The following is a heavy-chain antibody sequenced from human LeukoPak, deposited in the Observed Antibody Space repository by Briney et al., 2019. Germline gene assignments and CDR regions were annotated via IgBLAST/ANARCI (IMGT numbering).Heavy chain of an antibody. CDR1: GFTFSSYS. V-gene: IGHV3-48*01. CDR3: AKGLDSSGYYGYFDY. J-gene: IGHJ4*02. D-gene: IGHD3-22*01. Sequence: QSGGSLRLSCAASGFTFSSYSMNWVRQAPGKGLEWVSYISSSSSTIYYADSVKGRFTISRDNVKNSLYLQMNSLRTEDTALYYCAKGLDSSGYYGYFDYWGQGTLVTVSS. CDR2: ISSSSSTI.